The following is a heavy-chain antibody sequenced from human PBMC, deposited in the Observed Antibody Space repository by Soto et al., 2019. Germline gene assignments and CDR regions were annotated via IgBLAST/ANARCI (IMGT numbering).Heavy chain of an antibody. CDR1: GYTFTGYY. Sequence: AASVKVSCKASGYTFTGYYMHWVRQAPGQGLEWMGWINPNSGGTNYAQKFQGRVTMTRDTSISTAYMELSRLRSDDTAVYYCARSTMVTEDAFDIWGQGTMVTVSS. CDR2: INPNSGGT. V-gene: IGHV1-2*02. D-gene: IGHD5-18*01. J-gene: IGHJ3*02. CDR3: ARSTMVTEDAFDI.